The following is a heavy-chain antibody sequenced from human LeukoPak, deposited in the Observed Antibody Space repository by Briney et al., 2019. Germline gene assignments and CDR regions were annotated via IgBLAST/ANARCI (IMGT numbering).Heavy chain of an antibody. CDR3: ARDPYSGSYGDSYYYYMDV. CDR1: GFTFSGYN. CDR2: ITSTGTYT. J-gene: IGHJ6*03. D-gene: IGHD1-26*01. Sequence: GGSLRLSCAASGFTFSGYNMNWVRQAPGKGLEWVSSITSTGTYTFYADSVKGRFTISRDNAKNSLYLQMNSLRAEDTAIYYCARDPYSGSYGDSYYYYMDVWGKGTTVTISS. V-gene: IGHV3-21*01.